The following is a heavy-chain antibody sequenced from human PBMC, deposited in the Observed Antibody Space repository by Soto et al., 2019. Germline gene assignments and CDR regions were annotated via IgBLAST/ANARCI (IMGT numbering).Heavy chain of an antibody. CDR2: ISYDGSNK. Sequence: QVQLVESGGGVVQPGRSLRLSCAASGFTFSSYGMHWVRQAPGKGLEWVAVISYDGSNKYYADSVKGRFTISRDNSKNRTYLQMNSLRDKDTAVYYCANDTGEWQRTKNDSVYLCQETLVTVSS. J-gene: IGHJ4*02. CDR3: ANDTGEWQRTKNDSVY. V-gene: IGHV3-30*18. D-gene: IGHD1-1*01. CDR1: GFTFSSYG.